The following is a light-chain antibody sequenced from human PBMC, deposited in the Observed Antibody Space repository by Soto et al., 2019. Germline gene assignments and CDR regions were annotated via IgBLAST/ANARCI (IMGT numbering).Light chain of an antibody. V-gene: IGLV2-23*01. CDR1: SSDVGSYNL. Sequence: QSALTQPASVSGPPGQSITISCTGTSSDVGSYNLVSWYQQHPGKAPKLMIYEGSKRPSGVSNRFSGSKSGNTASLTISGLQAEDEADYYCCSYAGSSTHVVFGGGTNLTVL. CDR3: CSYAGSSTHVV. J-gene: IGLJ2*01. CDR2: EGS.